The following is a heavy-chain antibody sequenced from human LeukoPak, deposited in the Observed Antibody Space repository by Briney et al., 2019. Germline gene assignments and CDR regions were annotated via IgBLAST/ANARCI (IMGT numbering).Heavy chain of an antibody. CDR3: ARADASY. V-gene: IGHV4-4*07. CDR1: GGSISSYY. Sequence: SSETLSLTCTVSGGSISSYYWSWIRQPAGKGLGWIGRIYTSGSTDYNPSLKSRVTMSVDTSKNQFSLKLSSVTAADTAVYYCARADASYWGQGTLVTVSS. J-gene: IGHJ4*02. CDR2: IYTSGST.